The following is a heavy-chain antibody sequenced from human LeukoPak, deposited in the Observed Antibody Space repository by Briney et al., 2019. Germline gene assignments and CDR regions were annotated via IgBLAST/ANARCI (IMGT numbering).Heavy chain of an antibody. CDR2: ISAYNANT. CDR3: ARGELLPDY. CDR1: GYTFSSYG. J-gene: IGHJ4*02. D-gene: IGHD1-26*01. Sequence: ASVKVSCKASGYTFSSYGISWVRQAPGHGREVMGLISAYNANTTHAQKLQGTVTMTTDTSTSTAYMELRSLRSDDTAVYYCARGELLPDYWGQGTLVTVSS. V-gene: IGHV1-18*01.